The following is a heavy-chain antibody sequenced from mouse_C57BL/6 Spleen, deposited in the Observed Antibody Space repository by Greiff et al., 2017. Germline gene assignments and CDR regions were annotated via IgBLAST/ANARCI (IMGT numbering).Heavy chain of an antibody. D-gene: IGHD1-1*02. CDR1: GFTFSDYG. V-gene: IGHV5-17*01. Sequence: EVKLMESGGGLVKPGGSLKLSCAASGFTFSDYGMHWVRQAPEKGLEWVAYISSGSSTIYYADTVKGRFTISRDNAKNTLFLQMTSLRSEDTAMYYCAREGWDYYAMDYWGQGTSVTVSS. CDR3: AREGWDYYAMDY. CDR2: ISSGSSTI. J-gene: IGHJ4*01.